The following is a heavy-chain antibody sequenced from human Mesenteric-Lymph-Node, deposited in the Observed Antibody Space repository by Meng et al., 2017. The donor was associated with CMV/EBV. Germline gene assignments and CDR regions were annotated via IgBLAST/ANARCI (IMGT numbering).Heavy chain of an antibody. J-gene: IGHJ4*02. CDR2: INANSGGT. V-gene: IGHV1-2*06. CDR3: ARDNGYTFAF. CDR1: GYTCTDFY. Sequence: SCKASGYTCTDFYMHWVRQAPGQGLEWMGRINANSGGTDYAQKFKGRVAMTRDTSSSTAYMELSSLRSDDTALYYCARDNGYTFAFWGQGALVTVSS. D-gene: IGHD5-24*01.